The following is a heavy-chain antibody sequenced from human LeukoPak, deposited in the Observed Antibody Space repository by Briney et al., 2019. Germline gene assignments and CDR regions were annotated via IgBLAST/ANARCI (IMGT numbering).Heavy chain of an antibody. CDR2: ISSSSSYI. J-gene: IGHJ3*02. CDR1: GFTFSSYS. CDR3: ARGGIAAADDAFDI. D-gene: IGHD6-13*01. V-gene: IGHV3-21*04. Sequence: GGSLRLSCAASGFTFSSYSMNWVRQAPGEGLEWVSSISSSSSYIYYADSVKGRFTISRDNAKNPLYLQMNSLRAEDTAVYYCARGGIAAADDAFDIWGQGTMVTVSS.